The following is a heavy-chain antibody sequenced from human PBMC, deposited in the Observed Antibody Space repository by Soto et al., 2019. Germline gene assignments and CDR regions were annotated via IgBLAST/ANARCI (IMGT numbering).Heavy chain of an antibody. CDR3: ARGDMVRGKRDYYYYMDV. J-gene: IGHJ6*03. CDR2: INPSGGST. D-gene: IGHD3-10*01. CDR1: GYTFTSYY. V-gene: IGHV1-46*03. Sequence: ASVKVSCKASGYTFTSYYMHWVRQAPGQGLEWMGIINPSGGSTSYAQKFQGRVTMTRDTSTSTVYMELSSLRSEDTAVYYCARGDMVRGKRDYYYYMDVWGKGTTVTVSS.